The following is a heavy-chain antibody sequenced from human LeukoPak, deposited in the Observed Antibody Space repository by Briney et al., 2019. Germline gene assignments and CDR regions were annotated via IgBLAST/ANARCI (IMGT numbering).Heavy chain of an antibody. Sequence: GRSLRLSCAASGFTFSSYAMHWVRQAPGKGLEWVAVISYDGSNKYYADSVKGRFTISRDNSKNTLYLQMNSLRAEDTAVYYCARDPQWLAYFDYWGQGTLITVSS. CDR1: GFTFSSYA. D-gene: IGHD6-19*01. CDR2: ISYDGSNK. CDR3: ARDPQWLAYFDY. J-gene: IGHJ4*02. V-gene: IGHV3-30-3*01.